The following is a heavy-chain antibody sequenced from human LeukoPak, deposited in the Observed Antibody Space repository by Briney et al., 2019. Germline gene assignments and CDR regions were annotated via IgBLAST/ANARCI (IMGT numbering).Heavy chain of an antibody. D-gene: IGHD3-22*01. CDR1: GGSVSSGTYY. Sequence: SETLSLTCAVSGGSVSSGTYYWSWIRQPAGKGLEWIGRIYTSGSTNSNPSLKSRVTISLDTSKNQFSLKLSSVTAADTAVYYCAYYYDSSGYFGPWGQGTLVTVSS. CDR2: IYTSGST. V-gene: IGHV4-61*02. J-gene: IGHJ5*02. CDR3: AYYYDSSGYFGP.